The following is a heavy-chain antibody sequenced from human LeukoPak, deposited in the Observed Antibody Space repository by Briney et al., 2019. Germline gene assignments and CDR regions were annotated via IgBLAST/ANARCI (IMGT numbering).Heavy chain of an antibody. CDR2: INPNSGGT. CDR1: GYTFTGYY. CDR3: ARDPVEAAGYYDFWSGHYYMDV. Sequence: ASVKVSCKASGYTFTGYYMHWVRQAPGQGLEWMGWINPNSGGTNYAQKFQGRVTMTRDTSISTAYMELSRLRSDDTAVYYCARDPVEAAGYYDFWSGHYYMDVWGKGTTVTVSS. V-gene: IGHV1-2*02. J-gene: IGHJ6*03. D-gene: IGHD3-3*01.